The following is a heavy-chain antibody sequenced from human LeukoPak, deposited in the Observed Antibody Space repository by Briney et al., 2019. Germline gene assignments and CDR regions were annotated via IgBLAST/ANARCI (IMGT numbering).Heavy chain of an antibody. D-gene: IGHD3-9*01. CDR2: ISYDGSNK. CDR1: GFTFSSYA. CDR3: ARDGVLRYFDWSHSAEYFQH. V-gene: IGHV3-30*01. J-gene: IGHJ1*01. Sequence: GGSLRLSCAASGFTFSSYAMHWVRQAPGKGLEWGAVISYDGSNKYYADSVKGRFTISRDNSKNTLYLQMNSLRAEDTAVYYCARDGVLRYFDWSHSAEYFQHWGQGTLVTVSS.